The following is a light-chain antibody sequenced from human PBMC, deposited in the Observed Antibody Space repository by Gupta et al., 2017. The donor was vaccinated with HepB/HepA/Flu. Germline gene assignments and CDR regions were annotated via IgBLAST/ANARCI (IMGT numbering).Light chain of an antibody. V-gene: IGLV2-23*02. J-gene: IGLJ1*01. CDR1: SSDVGSYNL. CDR3: CSYAGSTFYV. Sequence: QSALTQPASVSGSPGQSITISCTGPSSDVGSYNLVSWYQQHPGKAPKLMIYEVSKRPSGVSNRFSGSKSGNTASLTISGLQAEDEADYYCCSYAGSTFYVFGTGTKVTVL. CDR2: EVS.